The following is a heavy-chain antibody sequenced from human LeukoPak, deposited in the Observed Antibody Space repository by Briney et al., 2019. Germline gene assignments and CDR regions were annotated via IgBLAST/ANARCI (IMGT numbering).Heavy chain of an antibody. V-gene: IGHV1-2*02. CDR2: INPDSGGT. CDR3: ARRFSGSSSWYSDY. Sequence: GASVKVSCKASGYTFTGYYMYWVRQAPGQGLEWMGWINPDSGGTNYAQNLQGRVTMTTDTSTTTAYMELRSLRSDDTAVYYCARRFSGSSSWYSDYWGQGTLVTVSS. CDR1: GYTFTGYY. D-gene: IGHD6-13*01. J-gene: IGHJ4*02.